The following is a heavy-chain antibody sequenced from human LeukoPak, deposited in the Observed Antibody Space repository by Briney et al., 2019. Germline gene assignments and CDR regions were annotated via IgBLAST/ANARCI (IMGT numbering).Heavy chain of an antibody. J-gene: IGHJ4*02. D-gene: IGHD5-18*01. CDR3: ARDQEIGGYSYGYNFDY. CDR1: AYTFTAYH. Sequence: GASVKVSCKTSAYTFTAYHMHWVRQAPGQGLEWMGWINPNSGGTNYAQKFQGRVIMTRDTSISTAYMELSRLTSDDTAVYYCARDQEIGGYSYGYNFDYWGRGTLVTVSS. V-gene: IGHV1-2*02. CDR2: INPNSGGT.